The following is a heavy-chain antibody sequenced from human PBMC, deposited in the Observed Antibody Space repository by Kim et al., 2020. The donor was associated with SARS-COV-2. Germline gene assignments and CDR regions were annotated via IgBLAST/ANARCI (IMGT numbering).Heavy chain of an antibody. J-gene: IGHJ4*02. D-gene: IGHD6-6*01. CDR1: GFTFSSYA. CDR2: IWYDGSNK. V-gene: IGHV3-33*06. CDR3: AKAPQYSSSLDY. Sequence: GGSLRLSCAASGFTFSSYAMHWVRQAPGKGLEWVAVIWYDGSNKYYADSVKGRFTISRDNSKNTLYLQMNSLRAEDTAVYYCAKAPQYSSSLDYWGQGTL.